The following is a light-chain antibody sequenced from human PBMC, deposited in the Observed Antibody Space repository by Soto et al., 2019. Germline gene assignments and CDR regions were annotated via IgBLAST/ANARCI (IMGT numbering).Light chain of an antibody. CDR1: PSVSSY. V-gene: IGKV3-11*01. Sequence: EIVLTQSPATLSLSPGEKATLSCRASPSVSSYLAWYQQKPGQAPRLLMFDASIRATGIPARFSGTGSETDFTLTITSLEPEDFAVYYCQQRGNWPWTCGQGTKVDIK. J-gene: IGKJ1*01. CDR2: DAS. CDR3: QQRGNWPWT.